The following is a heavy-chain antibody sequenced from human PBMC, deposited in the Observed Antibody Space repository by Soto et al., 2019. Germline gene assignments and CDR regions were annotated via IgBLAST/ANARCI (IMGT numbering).Heavy chain of an antibody. Sequence: PGGSLRLSCAASGFTFSSYLMSWVRQAPGKGLEWVANIKQDGSEKYYVDSVKGRFTISRDNAKNSLYLQMNSLRAEDTAVYYCARVVSDFWSGYRSYGMDVWGQGTTVTVSS. CDR1: GFTFSSYL. V-gene: IGHV3-7*01. CDR2: IKQDGSEK. J-gene: IGHJ6*02. CDR3: ARVVSDFWSGYRSYGMDV. D-gene: IGHD3-3*01.